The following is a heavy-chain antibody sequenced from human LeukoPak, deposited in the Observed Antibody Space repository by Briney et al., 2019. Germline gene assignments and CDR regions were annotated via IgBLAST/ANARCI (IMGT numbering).Heavy chain of an antibody. Sequence: GGSLRLSCAASGFTFTNYNMNWVRQAPGKGLEWVSYISRSTTNLYYAESGKGRFTISRDNAKNSLYLQMSSLRAEDTAVYYCARSSDYSDLDYWGQGTLVTVSS. CDR1: GFTFTNYN. V-gene: IGHV3-48*01. D-gene: IGHD4-17*01. CDR2: ISRSTTNL. J-gene: IGHJ4*02. CDR3: ARSSDYSDLDY.